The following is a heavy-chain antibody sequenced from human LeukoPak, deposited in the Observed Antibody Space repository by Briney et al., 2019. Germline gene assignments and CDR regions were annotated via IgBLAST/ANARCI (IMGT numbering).Heavy chain of an antibody. D-gene: IGHD1-14*01. V-gene: IGHV3-7*01. J-gene: IGHJ4*02. CDR2: IKGDGSQT. CDR3: ARYLETPRRNLYY. CDR1: GFTLNSHW. Sequence: TGGSLTLSCAASGFTLNSHWMRWVGQAPGKGGEWVGRIKGDGSQTQYLDSVKGRFTISRDNAKNSVYLQMNPLRAEDTAVYYCARYLETPRRNLYYWGQGTLVTFSS.